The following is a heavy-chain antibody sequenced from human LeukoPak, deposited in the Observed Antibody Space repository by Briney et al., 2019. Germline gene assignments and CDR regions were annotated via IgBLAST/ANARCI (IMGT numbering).Heavy chain of an antibody. Sequence: GGSLRLSCATSGFTFSTFHMHWVRQAPGGWPEWVAFIKNDGGNEYYADSVKGRFTISRDNSKSTVYLQMNSLTAEDTAVYYCARSYVLNFFNPWGQGTLVTVSS. CDR3: ARSYVLNFFNP. D-gene: IGHD3-10*02. CDR1: GFTFSTFH. CDR2: IKNDGGNE. J-gene: IGHJ5*02. V-gene: IGHV3-30*02.